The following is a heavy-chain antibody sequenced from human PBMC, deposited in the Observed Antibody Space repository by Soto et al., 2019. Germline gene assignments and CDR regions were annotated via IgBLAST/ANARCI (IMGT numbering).Heavy chain of an antibody. Sequence: SETLSLTCAVEGGPFNDDYWSWIRQSPGKGLEWIGEINDSGSTYYNPSLKSRVTISVDTSKNQFSLKLSSVTAADTAVYYCASQASPYYYYGMDVWGQGTTVTVSS. J-gene: IGHJ6*02. V-gene: IGHV4-34*01. CDR1: GGPFNDDY. CDR2: INDSGST. CDR3: ASQASPYYYYGMDV.